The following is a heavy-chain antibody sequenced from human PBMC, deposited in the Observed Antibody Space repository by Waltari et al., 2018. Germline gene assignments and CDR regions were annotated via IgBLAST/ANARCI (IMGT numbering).Heavy chain of an antibody. J-gene: IGHJ4*02. Sequence: EVQLLESGGGLVQPGGSLRLSCAASGFTFSSYAMSWVRQAPGKGLEWVSVIYSGGRTYYAESVKGRFTISRDNAKNTLYLQMNSLRAEDTAVYYCAKTLVVVLFDYWGQGTLVTVSS. D-gene: IGHD2-15*01. V-gene: IGHV3-23*03. CDR3: AKTLVVVLFDY. CDR1: GFTFSSYA. CDR2: IYSGGRT.